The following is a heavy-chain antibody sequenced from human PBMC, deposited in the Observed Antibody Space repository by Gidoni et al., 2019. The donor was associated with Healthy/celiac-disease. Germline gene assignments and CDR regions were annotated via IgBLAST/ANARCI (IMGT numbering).Heavy chain of an antibody. CDR1: GYSFTSYG. Sequence: QVQLFQSGAEVKKPGASVKFSCNASGYSFTSYGISWVRQAPGQGLEWMGWISTYNGNTNYAQKLQGRVTMTTDTSTSTAYMERRSLRSDDTAVYYCARGGTVYGGNGRFVDYWGQGTLVTVSS. D-gene: IGHD2-15*01. CDR2: ISTYNGNT. V-gene: IGHV1-18*01. J-gene: IGHJ4*02. CDR3: ARGGTVYGGNGRFVDY.